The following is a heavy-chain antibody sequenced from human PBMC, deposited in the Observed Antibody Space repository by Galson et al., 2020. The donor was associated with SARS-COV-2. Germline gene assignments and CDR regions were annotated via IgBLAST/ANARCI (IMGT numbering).Heavy chain of an antibody. V-gene: IGHV5-51*01. CDR3: ARPLAIAAGRMIDY. D-gene: IGHD6-13*01. CDR2: IYPGDSDT. J-gene: IGHJ4*02. Sequence: GESLKISCKGSGYSFTSYWIGWVRQMPGKGLEWMGIIYPGDSDTRYRPSFQGQVTISADKSISTAYLQWSSLKASDTAMYYCARPLAIAAGRMIDYCVQGTLVTVSS. CDR1: GYSFTSYW.